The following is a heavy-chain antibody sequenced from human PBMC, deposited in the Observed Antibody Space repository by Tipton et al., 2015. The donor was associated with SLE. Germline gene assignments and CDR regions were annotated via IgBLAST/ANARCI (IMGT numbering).Heavy chain of an antibody. V-gene: IGHV4-34*01. CDR3: VRSPYYDFRSGYYPGFDY. D-gene: IGHD3-3*01. Sequence: TLSLTCAVYGGSFSGYYWSWIRQPPGKGLEWIGEINHSGSINYKPSLKSRVTISVDTSKNQFSLKLSSVTAADTAVYYCVRSPYYDFRSGYYPGFDYWGQGTMVTVSS. CDR1: GGSFSGYY. CDR2: INHSGSI. J-gene: IGHJ4*03.